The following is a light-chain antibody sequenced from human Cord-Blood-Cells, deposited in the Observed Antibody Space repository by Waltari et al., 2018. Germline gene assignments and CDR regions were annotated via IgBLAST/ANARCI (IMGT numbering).Light chain of an antibody. Sequence: EIALTQSPATLSVSPGDSATLSCRASQSVSSNLAWYQQKPGQAPRLLIYGASTRATGIPARFSGSGSGTEFTLTISSLQSEDFAVYYCQQYNNWPLTFGGGTKVEIK. CDR3: QQYNNWPLT. CDR2: GAS. V-gene: IGKV3-15*01. CDR1: QSVSSN. J-gene: IGKJ4*01.